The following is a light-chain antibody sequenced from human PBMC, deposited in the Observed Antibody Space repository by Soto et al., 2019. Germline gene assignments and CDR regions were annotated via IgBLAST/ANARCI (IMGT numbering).Light chain of an antibody. J-gene: IGLJ1*01. CDR2: EVS. V-gene: IGLV2-14*01. CDR3: SSYTSSSTSCV. CDR1: SSDVGGYNY. Sequence: QSALTQPASVSGSPGQSITISCTRTSSDVGGYNYVSWYQQHPGKAPKLMIYEVSNRPSGVSNRFSGSKSGNTASLTISGLQAEDEADYYCSSYTSSSTSCVFGTGTKLTVL.